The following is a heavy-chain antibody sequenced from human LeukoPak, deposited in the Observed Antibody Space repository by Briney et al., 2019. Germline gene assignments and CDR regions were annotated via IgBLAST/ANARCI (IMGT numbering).Heavy chain of an antibody. CDR1: GFTFSTYA. V-gene: IGHV3-7*01. CDR2: INQDGNRE. Sequence: PGGSLRLSCAASGFTFSTYAMSWVRQAPGKGLEWVANINQDGNRENYVDSVKGRFSISRDNAKNSLFLQMHSLRVEDTAVYYCATTFPYCGDGTCALGGQGALVTVSS. J-gene: IGHJ4*02. CDR3: ATTFPYCGDGTCAL. D-gene: IGHD2-15*01.